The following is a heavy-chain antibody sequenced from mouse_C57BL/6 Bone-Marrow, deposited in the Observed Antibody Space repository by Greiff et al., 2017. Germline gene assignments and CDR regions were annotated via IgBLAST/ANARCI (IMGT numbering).Heavy chain of an antibody. Sequence: EVKLVESGGDLVKPGGSLKLSCAASGFTFSSYGMSWVSQTPDNRLEWVATISSGGSYTYYPDSVKGRFTISRDNAKNTLYLQMSSLKSEDTTMVYCAIRSFFGRFAYWCQGTLVSVSA. CDR2: ISSGGSYT. V-gene: IGHV5-6*02. CDR3: AIRSFFGRFAY. J-gene: IGHJ3*01. CDR1: GFTFSSYG.